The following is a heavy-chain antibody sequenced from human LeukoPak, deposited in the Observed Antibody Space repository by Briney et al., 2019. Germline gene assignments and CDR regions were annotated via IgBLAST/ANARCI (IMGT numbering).Heavy chain of an antibody. D-gene: IGHD6-13*01. CDR2: ISGSGGST. CDR1: GFTFSSYA. V-gene: IGHV3-23*01. J-gene: IGHJ4*02. CDR3: AKDHIAAAAFDY. Sequence: HTGGSLRLSCAASGFTFSSYAKSWVRQAPGKGLEWVSAISGSGGSTYYADSVKGRFTISRDNSKNTLYLQMNSLRAEDTAVYYCAKDHIAAAAFDYWGQGTLVTVSS.